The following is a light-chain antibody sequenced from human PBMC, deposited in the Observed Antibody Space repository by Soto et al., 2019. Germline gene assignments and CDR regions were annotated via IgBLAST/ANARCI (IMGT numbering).Light chain of an antibody. J-gene: IGLJ2*01. CDR3: NSFAGSAHVV. Sequence: QSALAQPPSASGSPGQSVTISCTGTSSDVGAYNYVSWYQQHRGKAPKLIIYDVSQRPSGIPDRFSGSKSGNTASLTVSGLQAVDEAVYYCNSFAGSAHVVFGGGTQLTVL. CDR1: SSDVGAYNY. V-gene: IGLV2-8*01. CDR2: DVS.